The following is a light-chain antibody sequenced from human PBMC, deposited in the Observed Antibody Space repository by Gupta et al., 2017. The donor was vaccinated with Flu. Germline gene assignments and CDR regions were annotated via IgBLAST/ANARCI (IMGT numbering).Light chain of an antibody. J-gene: IGKJ1*01. V-gene: IGKV4-1*01. CDR3: QQDASGLRT. Sequence: DIVMTQSPDSLAVSLGERATINCKSSQSVLYNSKNKNYLAWYQQKPGQPPKLLIYWVSTRESGVPDRFSGSGSGTDFTLTISSLQAEDVAVYYCQQDASGLRTFGQGTKVEIK. CDR1: QSVLYNSKNKNY. CDR2: WVS.